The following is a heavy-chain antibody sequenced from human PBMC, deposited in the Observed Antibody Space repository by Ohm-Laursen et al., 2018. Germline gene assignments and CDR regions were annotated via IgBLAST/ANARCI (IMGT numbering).Heavy chain of an antibody. CDR2: IYSGGST. V-gene: IGHV3-53*01. Sequence: SLRLSCTASGFSFSDFWMSWVRQAPGKGLEWVSVIYSGGSTYYADSVKGRFTISRDNSKNTLYLQMNSLRAEDTAVYYCASRDDYGDYYYYGMDVWGQGTTVTVSS. D-gene: IGHD4-17*01. J-gene: IGHJ6*02. CDR3: ASRDDYGDYYYYGMDV. CDR1: GFSFSDFW.